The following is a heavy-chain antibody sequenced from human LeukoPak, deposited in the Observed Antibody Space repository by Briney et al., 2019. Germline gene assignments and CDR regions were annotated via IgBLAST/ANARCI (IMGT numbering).Heavy chain of an antibody. J-gene: IGHJ6*02. D-gene: IGHD1-7*01. Sequence: ASVKVSCTASGGTFSSYAIGWVRQAPGQGLEWMGGIIPIFGTANYAQKFQGRVTITADESTSTAYMELSSLRSEDTAVYYCATLGWNYNYYYYGMDVWGQGTTVTVSS. CDR2: IIPIFGTA. V-gene: IGHV1-69*13. CDR1: GGTFSSYA. CDR3: ATLGWNYNYYYYGMDV.